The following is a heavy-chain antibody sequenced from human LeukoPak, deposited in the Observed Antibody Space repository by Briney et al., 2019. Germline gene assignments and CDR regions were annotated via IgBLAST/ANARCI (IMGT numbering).Heavy chain of an antibody. Sequence: SQTLSLTCTVSGGSISSGDYCWSWIRQPPGKGLEWIGYIYYSGSTYYTPSLKSRVTISVDTSKNQFSLKLSSVTAADTAVYYCARVAHAFDIWGQGTMVTVSS. J-gene: IGHJ3*02. V-gene: IGHV4-30-4*01. CDR2: IYYSGST. CDR3: ARVAHAFDI. CDR1: GGSISSGDYC.